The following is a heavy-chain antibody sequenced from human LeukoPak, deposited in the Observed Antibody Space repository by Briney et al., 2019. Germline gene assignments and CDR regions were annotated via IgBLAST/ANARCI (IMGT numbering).Heavy chain of an antibody. CDR1: GGSFSGYY. D-gene: IGHD3-22*01. Sequence: SETQSLTCAVYGGSFSGYYWSWIRQPPAKGMEWIGEINHSGSTNYNPSLKSRVTISVDTSKNQFSLKLSSVTAADTAVYYCARGLRVYDSSGYYYRNWFDPWGQGTLVTVSS. J-gene: IGHJ5*02. CDR3: ARGLRVYDSSGYYYRNWFDP. V-gene: IGHV4-34*01. CDR2: INHSGST.